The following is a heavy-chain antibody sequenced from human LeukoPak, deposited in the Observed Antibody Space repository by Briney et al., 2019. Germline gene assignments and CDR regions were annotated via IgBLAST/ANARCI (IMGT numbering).Heavy chain of an antibody. CDR3: ARGRSSWYSIDY. D-gene: IGHD6-13*01. CDR1: GGSFSGYY. V-gene: IGHV4-34*01. Sequence: SETPSLTCAVYGGSFSGYYWSWIRQPPGKGLEWIGEINHSGRTNYNPSLKSRVTISVDTSKNQFSLKLSSVTAADTAVYYCARGRSSWYSIDYWGQGTLVTVSS. J-gene: IGHJ4*02. CDR2: INHSGRT.